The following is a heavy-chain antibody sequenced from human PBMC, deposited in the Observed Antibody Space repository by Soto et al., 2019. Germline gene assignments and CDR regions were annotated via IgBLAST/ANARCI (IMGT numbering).Heavy chain of an antibody. D-gene: IGHD5-18*01. Sequence: ASVKVSCKASGYTFTSYDINWVRQATGQGLEWMGWMNPNSGNTGYAQKFQGRVTMTRNTSISTAYMELSSLRSEDTAVYYCATEVTHTEDWFDTWGQGTLVTVSS. J-gene: IGHJ5*02. CDR3: ATEVTHTEDWFDT. V-gene: IGHV1-8*01. CDR1: GYTFTSYD. CDR2: MNPNSGNT.